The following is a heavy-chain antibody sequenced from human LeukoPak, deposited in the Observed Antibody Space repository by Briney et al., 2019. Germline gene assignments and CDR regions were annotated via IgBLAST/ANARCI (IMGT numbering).Heavy chain of an antibody. V-gene: IGHV3-21*03. CDR1: GFAFNTYS. D-gene: IGHD2/OR15-2a*01. Sequence: GSLRLSCAASGFAFNTYSMNWVRQAPGKGLEWVSFIFSSSTYIYYTDSVKGRFTISRDNARNSLYLQMDNLRAEDTGVYYCARDFYDGFALDYWGQGTLVTVSS. J-gene: IGHJ4*02. CDR3: ARDFYDGFALDY. CDR2: IFSSSTYI.